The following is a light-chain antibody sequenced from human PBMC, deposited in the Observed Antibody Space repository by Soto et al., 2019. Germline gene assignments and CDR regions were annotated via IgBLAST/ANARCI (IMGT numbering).Light chain of an antibody. CDR2: DAS. CDR1: QGINNW. J-gene: IGKJ5*01. Sequence: DIQMTQSPSSVSASVGDRVTITCRASQGINNWLVWYQQKPGKAPKLLIYDASSLHTGLPSRFSGSGSETDFTLTISSLQPEDFATYYCQQASSFPVTFGQGTRLEIK. V-gene: IGKV1-12*01. CDR3: QQASSFPVT.